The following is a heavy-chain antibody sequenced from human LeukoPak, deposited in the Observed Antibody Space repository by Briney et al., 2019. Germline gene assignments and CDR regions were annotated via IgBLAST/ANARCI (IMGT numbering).Heavy chain of an antibody. CDR1: GFTFSSYS. CDR3: ARVRVPAAITWGLGY. D-gene: IGHD2-2*01. J-gene: IGHJ4*02. Sequence: GGSLRLSCAASGFTFSSYSMNRVRQAPGKGLEWVSSISSSSSYIYYADSVKGRFTISRDNAKNSLYLQMNSLRAEDTAVYYCARVRVPAAITWGLGYWGQGTLVTVSS. CDR2: ISSSSSYI. V-gene: IGHV3-21*01.